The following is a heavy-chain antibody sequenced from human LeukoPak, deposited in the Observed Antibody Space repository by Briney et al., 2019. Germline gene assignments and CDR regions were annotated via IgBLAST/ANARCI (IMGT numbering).Heavy chain of an antibody. Sequence: PGGSLRLSCAASGFTFSSYSMNWVRPAPGEGVGWVSSLSSSSSYIYYADSVKGRFTVSRDNAKNSLYLQMNSLRAEDTAVYYCARGAYPYDFWSGYREYYYMDVWGKGTTVTVSS. CDR3: ARGAYPYDFWSGYREYYYMDV. J-gene: IGHJ6*03. CDR1: GFTFSSYS. D-gene: IGHD3-3*01. V-gene: IGHV3-21*01. CDR2: LSSSSSYI.